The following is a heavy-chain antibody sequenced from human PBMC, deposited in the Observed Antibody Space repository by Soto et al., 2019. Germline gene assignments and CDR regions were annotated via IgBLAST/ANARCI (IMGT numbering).Heavy chain of an antibody. CDR1: GGSISSGGYY. V-gene: IGHV4-31*03. Sequence: QVQLQESGPGLVKPSQTLSLTCTVSGGSISSGGYYWSWIRQHPGKGLEWIGYIYYSGSTYSNPSLKSRVTISVDTSKNQFSLKLSSVTAADTAVYYCARDSYCSGGSCSYYYYYMDVWGKGTTVTVSS. J-gene: IGHJ6*03. D-gene: IGHD2-15*01. CDR2: IYYSGST. CDR3: ARDSYCSGGSCSYYYYYMDV.